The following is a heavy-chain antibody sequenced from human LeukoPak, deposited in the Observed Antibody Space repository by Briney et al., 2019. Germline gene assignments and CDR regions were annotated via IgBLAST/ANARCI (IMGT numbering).Heavy chain of an antibody. V-gene: IGHV3-66*01. Sequence: GSLRLSCAASGFTASANYMSWVRQAPGKGLEWVSVIYSGGSTYYADSVKGRFTISRDNSKNTLYLQMNSLRAEDTAVYYCAREAVTRNYFDYWGQGTLVTVSS. CDR1: GFTASANY. CDR3: AREAVTRNYFDY. D-gene: IGHD4-17*01. J-gene: IGHJ4*02. CDR2: IYSGGST.